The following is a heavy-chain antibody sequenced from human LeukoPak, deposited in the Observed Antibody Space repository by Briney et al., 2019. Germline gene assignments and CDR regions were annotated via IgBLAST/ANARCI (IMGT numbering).Heavy chain of an antibody. CDR2: ISYDGSNK. V-gene: IGHV3-30-3*01. CDR1: GFTFSSYA. D-gene: IGHD5-12*01. Sequence: GGSLRLSCAASGFTFSSYAMHWVRQAPGKGLEWVAVISYDGSNKYYADSVKGRFTISRDNTKNTLYLQMNSLRAEDTAVYYCARDSRRMDIVATPDYWGQGTLVTVSS. CDR3: ARDSRRMDIVATPDY. J-gene: IGHJ4*02.